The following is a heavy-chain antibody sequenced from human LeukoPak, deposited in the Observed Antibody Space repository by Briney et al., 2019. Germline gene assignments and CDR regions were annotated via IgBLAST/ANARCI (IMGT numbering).Heavy chain of an antibody. CDR3: ARRRYYGSGSYAPFDY. D-gene: IGHD3-10*01. J-gene: IGHJ4*02. CDR1: EYSFTSYW. V-gene: IGHV5-51*01. Sequence: KYGESLKISCKSSEYSFTSYWIGWVRQMPGKGLEWMGIIYPGDSDTRYSPSFQGQVTISADKSISTAYLQWSSLKASDTAMYYCARRRYYGSGSYAPFDYWGQGTLVTVSS. CDR2: IYPGDSDT.